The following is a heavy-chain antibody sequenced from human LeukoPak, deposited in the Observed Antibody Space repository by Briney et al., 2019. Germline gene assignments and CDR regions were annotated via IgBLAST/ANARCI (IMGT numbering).Heavy chain of an antibody. CDR1: GGSFSGYY. D-gene: IGHD6-19*01. V-gene: IGHV4-34*01. CDR3: ARGLQWLVKYYFDY. Sequence: SETLSLTCAVYGGSFSGYYWSWIRQPPGKGLEWIGEINHSGSTNYNPSLKSRVTISVDTSKNQFSLKLSSVTAADTAVYYCARGLQWLVKYYFDYWGQGTLVTVSS. J-gene: IGHJ4*02. CDR2: INHSGST.